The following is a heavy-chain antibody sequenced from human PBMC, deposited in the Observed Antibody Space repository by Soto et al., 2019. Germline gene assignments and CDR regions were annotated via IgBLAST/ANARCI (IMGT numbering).Heavy chain of an antibody. CDR3: ARGRHYYDSSGYPSTLDY. D-gene: IGHD3-22*01. CDR2: IIPIFGTA. Sequence: QVQLVQSGAEVKKPGSSVKVSCKASGGTFSSYAISWVRQAPGQGLEWMGGIIPIFGTANYAQKFQGRVTITADKSTSTAYMELSSLRSEDTAVYYCARGRHYYDSSGYPSTLDYWGQGTLVTVSS. CDR1: GGTFSSYA. V-gene: IGHV1-69*06. J-gene: IGHJ4*02.